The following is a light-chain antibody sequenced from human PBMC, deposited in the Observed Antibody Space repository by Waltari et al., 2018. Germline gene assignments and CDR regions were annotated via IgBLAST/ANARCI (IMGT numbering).Light chain of an antibody. Sequence: QTVVTQEPSFSVSPGGTVTLPCGLSSGSLSTNYSTSWYQQTPGQAPRPLIYSTDTRSSGVPDRFSGSILGNKAVLTITGAQAHDEADYHCVLYMGGAVLFGGGTKLTVL. CDR1: SGSLSTNYS. CDR3: VLYMGGAVL. V-gene: IGLV8-61*01. CDR2: STD. J-gene: IGLJ3*02.